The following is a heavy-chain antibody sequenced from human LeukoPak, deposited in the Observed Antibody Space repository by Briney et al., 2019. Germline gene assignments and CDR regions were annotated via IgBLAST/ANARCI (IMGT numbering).Heavy chain of an antibody. J-gene: IGHJ1*01. D-gene: IGHD3-22*01. V-gene: IGHV3-23*01. CDR3: ASITMISS. CDR1: GFTFSSHA. CDR2: ISGRGVIT. Sequence: GGSLRLSCAPPGFTFSSHAMSWVPQAPGKGLEWASAISGRGVITYYADSVRGRFTISRDKPKNTRYRQRNSLRPEDTAVYCCASITMISSWGQGTLVTASS.